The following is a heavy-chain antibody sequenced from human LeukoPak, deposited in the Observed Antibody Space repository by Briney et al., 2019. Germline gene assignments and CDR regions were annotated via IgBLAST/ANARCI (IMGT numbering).Heavy chain of an antibody. D-gene: IGHD1-26*01. Sequence: SETLSLTCTVSGGSISSYYWSWIRQPPGKGLEWIGYIYYSGSTNYNPSLKSRVTISVDTSKNQFSLKLSPVTAADTAVYYCARGIRGSYPTDAFDIWGQGTMVTVSS. CDR1: GGSISSYY. CDR3: ARGIRGSYPTDAFDI. J-gene: IGHJ3*02. CDR2: IYYSGST. V-gene: IGHV4-59*01.